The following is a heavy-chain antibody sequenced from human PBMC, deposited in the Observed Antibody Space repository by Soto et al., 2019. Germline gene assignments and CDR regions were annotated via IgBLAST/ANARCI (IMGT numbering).Heavy chain of an antibody. V-gene: IGHV1-2*04. CDR2: INTNTGDT. J-gene: IGHJ5*02. Sequence: QVQLVQSGAEVKEPGASVKVSCKASGYTFTGYHIHWVRQAPGQGLEWMGWINTNTGDTNNAQNFQGWATMTRDTSINTAYVELGRLTSDDTAVYYCARWVGASNWFDPWGQGTLVTVSS. CDR1: GYTFTGYH. D-gene: IGHD1-26*01. CDR3: ARWVGASNWFDP.